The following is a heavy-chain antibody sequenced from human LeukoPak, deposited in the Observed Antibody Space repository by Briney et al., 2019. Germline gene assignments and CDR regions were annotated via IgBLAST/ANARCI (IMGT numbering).Heavy chain of an antibody. Sequence: PGGSLRLSCAASGFTFSSYGMHWVRQAPGKGLEWVAVISYDGSNKYYADSVKGRFTISRDNSKNTLYLQMNSLRAEDTAVYYCAKNGVTAGVVYYYMDVWGKGTTVTVSS. CDR2: ISYDGSNK. J-gene: IGHJ6*03. V-gene: IGHV3-30*18. CDR3: AKNGVTAGVVYYYMDV. CDR1: GFTFSSYG. D-gene: IGHD2-21*02.